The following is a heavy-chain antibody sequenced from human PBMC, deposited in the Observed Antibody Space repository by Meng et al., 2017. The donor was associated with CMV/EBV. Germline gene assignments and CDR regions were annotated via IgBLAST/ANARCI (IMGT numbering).Heavy chain of an antibody. J-gene: IGHJ5*02. V-gene: IGHV1-2*02. CDR3: ARQHNSSSWIINWFDP. Sequence: QGQLGQSGAEVKKPGASVKVSRKASGYTFTGYYMHWVRQAPGQGLEWMGWINPNSGGTNYAQKFQGRVTMTRDTSISTAYMELSRLRSDDTAVYYCARQHNSSSWIINWFDPWGQGTLVTVSS. CDR2: INPNSGGT. D-gene: IGHD6-13*01. CDR1: GYTFTGYY.